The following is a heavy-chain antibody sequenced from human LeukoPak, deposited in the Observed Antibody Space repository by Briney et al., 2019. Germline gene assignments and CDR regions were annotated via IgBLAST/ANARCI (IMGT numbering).Heavy chain of an antibody. D-gene: IGHD3-3*01. CDR1: GFTFSSYA. V-gene: IGHV3-23*01. CDR3: AKSLVWSGPNWLDP. Sequence: GGSLRLSCAASGFTFSSYAMSWVRQAPGKGLEWVSAISGSGGSTYYADSVKGRFTISRDNAKNTLYLQMNSLRAEDTAVYYCAKSLVWSGPNWLDPWGQGTLVTVSS. J-gene: IGHJ5*02. CDR2: ISGSGGST.